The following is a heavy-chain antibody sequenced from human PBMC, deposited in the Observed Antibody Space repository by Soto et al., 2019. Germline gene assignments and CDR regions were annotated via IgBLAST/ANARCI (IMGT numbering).Heavy chain of an antibody. Sequence: EVQLVQSGAEVKKPGESLKISCKGSGYSFTSYWIGWVRQMPWKGLERMGIIYPGDADTIYSPYFQGQVTISADQSIRTAYLQWSSLKASDTAMYYCARSGVGAKYYNWFDPWGQGTLVTVSS. CDR1: GYSFTSYW. CDR3: ARSGVGAKYYNWFDP. CDR2: IYPGDADT. V-gene: IGHV5-51*01. J-gene: IGHJ5*02. D-gene: IGHD1-26*01.